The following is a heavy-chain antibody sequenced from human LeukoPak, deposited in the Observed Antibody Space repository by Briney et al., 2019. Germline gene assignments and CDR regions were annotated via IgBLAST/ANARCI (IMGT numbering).Heavy chain of an antibody. Sequence: GASVKVSCKASGGTFSSYAISWVRQAPGRGLEWMGGIIPIFGTANYAQKFQGRVTITADESTSTAYMELSSLRSEDTAVYYCARGAAGWELLGEPFDYWGQGTLVTVSS. CDR2: IIPIFGTA. J-gene: IGHJ4*02. D-gene: IGHD1-26*01. CDR3: ARGAAGWELLGEPFDY. V-gene: IGHV1-69*13. CDR1: GGTFSSYA.